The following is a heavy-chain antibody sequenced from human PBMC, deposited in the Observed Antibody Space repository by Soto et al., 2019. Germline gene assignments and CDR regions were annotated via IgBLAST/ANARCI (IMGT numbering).Heavy chain of an antibody. Sequence: PSQTLSLTCGISGDIVPSTSAAWNGIRQSPSRGLEWLGRTYYRSKWYSDYAVSVKGRITIKPDTSKNQFSLQLNSVTPEDTAVYYCARDRVVEMATVDLDYWGQGTLVT. CDR3: ARDRVVEMATVDLDY. D-gene: IGHD5-12*01. J-gene: IGHJ4*02. CDR1: GDIVPSTSAA. CDR2: TYYRSKWYS. V-gene: IGHV6-1*01.